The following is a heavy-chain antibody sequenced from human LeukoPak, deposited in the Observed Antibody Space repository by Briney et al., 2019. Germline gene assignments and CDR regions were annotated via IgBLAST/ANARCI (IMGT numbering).Heavy chain of an antibody. CDR3: AKDGYCSSTSCYVVYFDY. D-gene: IGHD2-2*03. V-gene: IGHV3-23*01. Sequence: GGSLRLSCAASGFTFSSYAMSWVRQAPGKGLEWVSAISGSGGSTYYADSMKGRFTISRGNSKNTLYLQMNSLRAEDTAVYYCAKDGYCSSTSCYVVYFDYWGQGTLVTVSS. J-gene: IGHJ4*02. CDR2: ISGSGGST. CDR1: GFTFSSYA.